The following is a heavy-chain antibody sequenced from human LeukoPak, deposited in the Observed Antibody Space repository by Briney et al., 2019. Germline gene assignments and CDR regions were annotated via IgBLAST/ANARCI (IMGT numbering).Heavy chain of an antibody. D-gene: IGHD3-16*01. CDR2: IYSDGTKT. J-gene: IGHJ4*02. CDR1: GFSFSDYW. Sequence: PGGSLRLSCAASGFSFSDYWMHWVRQAPGKGLVWVSRIYSDGTKTTYADSVKGRFTISRDNAENTLYLQMNSLRAEDTAVYYCARVVRYYDPYYFDYWGQGTLVTVSS. V-gene: IGHV3-74*01. CDR3: ARVVRYYDPYYFDY.